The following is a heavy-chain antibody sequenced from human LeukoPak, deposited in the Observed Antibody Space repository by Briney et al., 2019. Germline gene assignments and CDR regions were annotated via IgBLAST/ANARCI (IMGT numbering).Heavy chain of an antibody. V-gene: IGHV4-31*03. CDR1: GGSISSGGYY. D-gene: IGHD2-2*01. CDR2: IYYSGGT. J-gene: IGHJ4*02. Sequence: SETLSLTCTVSGGSISSGGYYWSWIRQHPGKGLEWIGYIYYSGGTYYNPSLKSRVTISVDTSKNQFSLKLSSVTAADTAVYYCARGYCSSTSCFYFDYWGQGTLVTVSS. CDR3: ARGYCSSTSCFYFDY.